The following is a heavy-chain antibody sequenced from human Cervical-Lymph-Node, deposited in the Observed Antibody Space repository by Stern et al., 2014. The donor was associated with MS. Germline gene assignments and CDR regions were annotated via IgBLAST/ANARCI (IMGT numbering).Heavy chain of an antibody. Sequence: EVQLVQSGAEVKKPGESLKISCKGSGYTFTNNWIAWVRQMPGKGLEWMGIIYPDDSDIRYSPSLQGQVTISADKSISTASLRCSSLKAGDSAVYYCARHPPRRKWDDPNYGMDVWGQGTTVTVSS. J-gene: IGHJ6*02. V-gene: IGHV5-51*01. CDR1: GYTFTNNW. CDR3: ARHPPRRKWDDPNYGMDV. CDR2: IYPDDSDI. D-gene: IGHD1-1*01.